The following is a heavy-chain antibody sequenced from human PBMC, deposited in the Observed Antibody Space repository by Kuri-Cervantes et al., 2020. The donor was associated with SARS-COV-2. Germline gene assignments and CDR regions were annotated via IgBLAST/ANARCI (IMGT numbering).Heavy chain of an antibody. V-gene: IGHV1-69*13. CDR1: GGTFSSYA. Sequence: SVKVSCKASGGTFSSYAIRWVRQAPGQGLEWMGGIIPIFGTANYAQKFQGRVTITADESTSTAYMELSSLRSEDTAVYYCASRRSRSGYYFAQPFDPWGQGTLVTVSS. CDR3: ASRRSRSGYYFAQPFDP. CDR2: IIPIFGTA. D-gene: IGHD3-22*01. J-gene: IGHJ5*02.